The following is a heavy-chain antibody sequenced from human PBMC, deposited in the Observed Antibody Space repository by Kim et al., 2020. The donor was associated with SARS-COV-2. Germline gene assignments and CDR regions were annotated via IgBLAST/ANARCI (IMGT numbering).Heavy chain of an antibody. CDR3: TTGVTMVRGWYAFEI. D-gene: IGHD3-10*01. J-gene: IGHJ3*02. Sequence: ATVKGRVTISKEDSKNALELQMNSLKTEDTAVYYCTTGVTMVRGWYAFEIWGQGTMVTVSS. V-gene: IGHV3-15*01.